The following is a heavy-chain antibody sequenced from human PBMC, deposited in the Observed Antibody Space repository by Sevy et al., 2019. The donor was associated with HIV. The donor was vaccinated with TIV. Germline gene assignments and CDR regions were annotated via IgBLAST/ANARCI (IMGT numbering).Heavy chain of an antibody. Sequence: SETLSLTCTVSGGSISSYYWSWIRRPPGKGLEWIGYIYYSGSTNYNPSLKSRVTISVDTSKNQFSLKLSSVTAADTAVYYCARGPQQLAHYYYYYMDVWGKGTTVTVSS. CDR3: ARGPQQLAHYYYYYMDV. CDR1: GGSISSYY. V-gene: IGHV4-59*01. J-gene: IGHJ6*03. D-gene: IGHD6-13*01. CDR2: IYYSGST.